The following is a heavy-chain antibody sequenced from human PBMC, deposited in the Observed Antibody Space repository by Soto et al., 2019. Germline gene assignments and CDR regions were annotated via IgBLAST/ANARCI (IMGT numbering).Heavy chain of an antibody. Sequence: QVPLVESGGGVVQPGRSLRLSCAASGFTFSSYGMHWVRQAPGKGLEWVAVIWYDGSNKYYADSVKGRFTISRDNSKNTLYLKMNSLRAEDTAVYYCARGRITMVRGTRTGYYYYGMDVWGQGTTVTVSS. CDR1: GFTFSSYG. J-gene: IGHJ6*02. CDR3: ARGRITMVRGTRTGYYYYGMDV. V-gene: IGHV3-33*01. CDR2: IWYDGSNK. D-gene: IGHD3-10*01.